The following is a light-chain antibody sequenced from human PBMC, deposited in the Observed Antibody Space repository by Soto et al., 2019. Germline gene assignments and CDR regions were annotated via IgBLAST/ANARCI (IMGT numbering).Light chain of an antibody. CDR3: QQYNSFPLT. CDR2: AAS. J-gene: IGKJ4*02. Sequence: DIVLTQSPATLSASLGERAAITCRASRGIRTWLAWYQQKPGKAPKVLIYAASSWQSGVPSRFSGSGSGTDFALTISSLQPEDSAAYYCQQYNSFPLTFGEGTKVDI. V-gene: IGKV1-12*01. CDR1: RGIRTW.